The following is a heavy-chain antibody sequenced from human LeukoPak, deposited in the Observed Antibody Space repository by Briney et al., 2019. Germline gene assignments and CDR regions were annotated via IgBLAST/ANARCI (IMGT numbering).Heavy chain of an antibody. Sequence: SETLSLTCTVSGGSMNRYYWIWIRQLPGKRLECIGYIYSSGITDYNPSLKSRVTISLDTSKNQFSLTLSSVTAADTAVYYCARARGYGSGFDPWGRGTLVTVSS. CDR1: GGSMNRYY. CDR2: IYSSGIT. CDR3: ARARGYGSGFDP. J-gene: IGHJ5*02. D-gene: IGHD3-10*01. V-gene: IGHV4-59*01.